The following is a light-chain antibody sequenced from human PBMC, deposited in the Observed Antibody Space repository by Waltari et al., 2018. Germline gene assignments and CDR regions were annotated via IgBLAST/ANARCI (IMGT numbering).Light chain of an antibody. J-gene: IGLJ2*01. V-gene: IGLV2-23*02. CDR3: SSYAGSSTFVV. Sequence: QSALTQPASVSGSPGQSITISCTGTTNDVGGYDLVSCYQQHPGKVPKLMIYEVSKRPSGVSGVSYRVSGSKSGNTASLTISGLQTEDEADYYCSSYAGSSTFVVFGGGTKLTVL. CDR1: TNDVGGYDL. CDR2: EVS.